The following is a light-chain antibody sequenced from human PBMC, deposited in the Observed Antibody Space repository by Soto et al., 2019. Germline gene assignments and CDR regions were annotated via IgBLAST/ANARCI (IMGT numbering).Light chain of an antibody. V-gene: IGKV3-11*01. Sequence: EIVLTQSPATLSSSPGETATLSCRTSQYVGTRLAWYQHKPGQAPRLLIYYTSNRATGVPARFGGSGSGTDFTLTISSLAPEDFAIYYCHQRQSWPRTFGQGTKVDI. J-gene: IGKJ1*01. CDR3: HQRQSWPRT. CDR2: YTS. CDR1: QYVGTR.